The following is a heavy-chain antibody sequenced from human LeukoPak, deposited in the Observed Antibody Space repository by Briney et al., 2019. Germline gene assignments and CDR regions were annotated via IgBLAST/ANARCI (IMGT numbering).Heavy chain of an antibody. CDR3: AKDRAYYYDSSGYYYE. V-gene: IGHV3-9*01. J-gene: IGHJ4*02. CDR2: ISWNSGSI. CDR1: GFTFDDYA. D-gene: IGHD3-22*01. Sequence: GGSLRLSCAASGFTFDDYAMHWVRQAPGKGLEWVSGISWNSGSIGYADSVEGRFTISRDNAKNSLYLQMNSLRAEDTALYYCAKDRAYYYDSSGYYYEWGQGTLVTVSS.